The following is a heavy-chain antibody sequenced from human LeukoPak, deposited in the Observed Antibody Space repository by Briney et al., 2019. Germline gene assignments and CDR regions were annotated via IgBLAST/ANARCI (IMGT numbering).Heavy chain of an antibody. J-gene: IGHJ4*02. D-gene: IGHD3-22*01. CDR1: GYTLTELS. V-gene: IGHV1-24*01. Sequence: ASVKVSCKVSGYTLTELSMHWVRQAPGKGLEWMGGFDPEDGETVNAQKFQGRVTMTEDTSTDTAYMELSSLTSEDTAVYYCATDGDYYDSSGHYKRWGQGTLVTVSS. CDR3: ATDGDYYDSSGHYKR. CDR2: FDPEDGET.